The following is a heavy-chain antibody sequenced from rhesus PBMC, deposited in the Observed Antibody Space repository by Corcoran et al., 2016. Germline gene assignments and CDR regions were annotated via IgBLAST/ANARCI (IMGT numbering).Heavy chain of an antibody. CDR1: GGSFSNYW. CDR3: VRDVRGGSSREIPVGGDV. J-gene: IGHJ5-2*02. CDR2: IYAGSGTT. D-gene: IGHD3-16*01. V-gene: IGHV4S7*01. Sequence: QVQLQESGPGLVKPSETLSLTCAISGGSFSNYWWGWLRQPPGKGLEWIGYIYAGSGTTEYNPSLKGRVTISRDTSKNQFSLKLSSVTAADTAVYYCVRDVRGGSSREIPVGGDVWGRGVLVTVSS.